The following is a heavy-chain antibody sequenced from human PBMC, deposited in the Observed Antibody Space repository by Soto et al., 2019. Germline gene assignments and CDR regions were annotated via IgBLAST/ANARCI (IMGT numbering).Heavy chain of an antibody. D-gene: IGHD5-12*01. CDR1: GGSFSGYY. J-gene: IGHJ1*01. Sequence: SETLSLTCAVYGGSFSGYYWSWIRQPPGKGLEWIGEINHSGSTNYNPSLKSRVTISVDTSKNQFSLKLSSVTAADTAVYYCASGGPELPIVATQKYFQHWGQGTLVTVSS. V-gene: IGHV4-34*01. CDR2: INHSGST. CDR3: ASGGPELPIVATQKYFQH.